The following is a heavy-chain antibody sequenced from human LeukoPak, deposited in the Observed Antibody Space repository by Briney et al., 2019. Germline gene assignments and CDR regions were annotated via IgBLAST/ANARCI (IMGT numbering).Heavy chain of an antibody. Sequence: GASVKVSCKASGYTFTGYYMHWVRQAPGQRLEWMGWINPNSGGTNYAQKFQGRVTMTRDTSISTAYMELSRLRSDDTAVYYCARGVLGYRLRALDYWGQGTLVTVSS. J-gene: IGHJ4*02. CDR2: INPNSGGT. CDR3: ARGVLGYRLRALDY. CDR1: GYTFTGYY. V-gene: IGHV1-2*02. D-gene: IGHD4-17*01.